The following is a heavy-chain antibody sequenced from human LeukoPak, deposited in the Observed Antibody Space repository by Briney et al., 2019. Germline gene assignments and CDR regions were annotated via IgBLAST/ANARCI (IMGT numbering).Heavy chain of an antibody. CDR1: EYTFTGYY. CDR2: INPNSGGT. CDR3: ARGSCYYDSSGCYYFDY. D-gene: IGHD3-22*01. Sequence: ASVKVSCKASEYTFTGYYMHWVRQAPGQGLEWMGWINPNSGGTNYAQKFQGRVTMTRDTSISTAYMELSSLRSEDTAVYYCARGSCYYDSSGCYYFDYWGQGTLVTVSS. J-gene: IGHJ4*02. V-gene: IGHV1-2*02.